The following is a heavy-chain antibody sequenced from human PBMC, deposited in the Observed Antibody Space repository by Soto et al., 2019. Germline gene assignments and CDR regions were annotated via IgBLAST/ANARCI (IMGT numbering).Heavy chain of an antibody. CDR1: KFTLSSYW. D-gene: IGHD6-19*01. J-gene: IGHJ4*02. CDR2: IKQDGSEK. Sequence: GGSLRLSCAASKFTLSSYWMSWVRQAPGKGLEWVANIKQDGSEKYYVDSVKGRFTISRDNAKNSLFLQMNSLRAEDTAVYYCARDLRLPGIAVAGKTYFDYWGQGTLVTVSS. CDR3: ARDLRLPGIAVAGKTYFDY. V-gene: IGHV3-7*01.